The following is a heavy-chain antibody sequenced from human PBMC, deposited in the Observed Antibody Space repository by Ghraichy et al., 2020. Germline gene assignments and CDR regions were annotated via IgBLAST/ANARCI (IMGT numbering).Heavy chain of an antibody. J-gene: IGHJ6*03. D-gene: IGHD5/OR15-5a*01. Sequence: SCNVPADSMKTYYWSWIRQSPGKGLEWLGYNFYYASAKYNPSLESRATISIDTSKNQFSLRLSSVTAADTAVYYCARLGLGHYMDVWGKGTTVIVS. V-gene: IGHV4-59*08. CDR2: NFYYASA. CDR3: ARLGLGHYMDV. CDR1: ADSMKTYY.